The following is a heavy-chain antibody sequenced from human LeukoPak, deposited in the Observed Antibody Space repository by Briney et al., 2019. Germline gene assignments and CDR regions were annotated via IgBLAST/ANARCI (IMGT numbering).Heavy chain of an antibody. V-gene: IGHV3-30-3*01. CDR2: ISYDGSNK. J-gene: IGHJ4*02. CDR3: AREGVWASIAARPDY. Sequence: GRSLRLSCAASGFTFSSYAMHGVRQAPGKGLEWVAVISYDGSNKYYADSVKGRFTISRDNSKNTLYLQMNRLRAEDTAVYYCAREGVWASIAARPDYWGQGTLVTVSS. D-gene: IGHD6-6*01. CDR1: GFTFSSYA.